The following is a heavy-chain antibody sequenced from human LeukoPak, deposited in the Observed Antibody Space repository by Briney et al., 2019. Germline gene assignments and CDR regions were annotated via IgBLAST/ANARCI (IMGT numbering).Heavy chain of an antibody. CDR1: GFSFSDYW. Sequence: GGSLRLSCAASGFSFSDYWLDWVRQAPGKGLEWVSAISGSGGSTYYADSVKGRFTISRDNSKNTLYLQMNSLRAEDTAVYYCAKGRDGYSQFDYWGQGTLVTVSS. D-gene: IGHD5-24*01. V-gene: IGHV3-23*01. CDR3: AKGRDGYSQFDY. CDR2: ISGSGGST. J-gene: IGHJ4*02.